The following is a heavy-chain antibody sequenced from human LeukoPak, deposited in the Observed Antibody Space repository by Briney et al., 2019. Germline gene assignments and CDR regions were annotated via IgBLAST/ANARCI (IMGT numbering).Heavy chain of an antibody. J-gene: IGHJ4*02. CDR1: GGSFSGYY. Sequence: SETLSLTCAVYGGSFSGYYWSWIRQPPGKGLEWIGEINHSGSTNYNPSLKSRVTISVDTSKNQFSLKLSSVTAADTAVYYCAVGFGELLFDYWAREPWSPSPQ. CDR3: AVGFGELLFDY. V-gene: IGHV4-34*01. CDR2: INHSGST. D-gene: IGHD3-10*01.